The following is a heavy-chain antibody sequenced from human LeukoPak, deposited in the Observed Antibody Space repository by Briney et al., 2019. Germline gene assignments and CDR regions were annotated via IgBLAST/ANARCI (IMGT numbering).Heavy chain of an antibody. CDR2: MIPMFYTP. Sequence: SVKVSCKTSGGSFNSYAISWVRQAPGQGLEWMGVMIPMFYTPTYAQKFQGKLTITADRSTNTTYMELSSLRSEDTAMYYCARSEEMGTINYLDVWGEGTTVTVS. CDR1: GGSFNSYA. D-gene: IGHD5-24*01. CDR3: ARSEEMGTINYLDV. J-gene: IGHJ6*03. V-gene: IGHV1-69*06.